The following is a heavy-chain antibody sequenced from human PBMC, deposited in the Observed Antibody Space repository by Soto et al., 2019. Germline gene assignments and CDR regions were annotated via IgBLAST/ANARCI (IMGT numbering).Heavy chain of an antibody. CDR3: ARNWNLALVPAAYFDS. CDR1: NFSVLTSIYY. CDR2: VYYTGTT. V-gene: IGHV4-39*01. D-gene: IGHD2-2*01. J-gene: IGHJ4*02. Sequence: NPSETLSLTCTVSNFSVLTSIYYWAWIRQLPGKGLEWVGTVYYTGTTYYNPSLQSRVTISIDTSKNQFSLNLNSVTAADTAVYYCARNWNLALVPAAYFDSWGQGTLVTVSS.